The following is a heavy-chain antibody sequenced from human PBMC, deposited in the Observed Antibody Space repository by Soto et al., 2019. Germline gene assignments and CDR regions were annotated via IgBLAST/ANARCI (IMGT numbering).Heavy chain of an antibody. CDR2: IIPLFGKP. Sequence: SVKVSCKASGGIFSNYGFSWVRQAPGQGLEWMGGIIPLFGKPSYAQKFQGRLIISADASTTRAYLDLYSLTTEDAGIYYCALFESDDDVWGSFRSWGQGTPVTVSS. CDR3: ALFESDDDVWGSFRS. J-gene: IGHJ5*02. D-gene: IGHD3-16*01. V-gene: IGHV1-69*13. CDR1: GGIFSNYG.